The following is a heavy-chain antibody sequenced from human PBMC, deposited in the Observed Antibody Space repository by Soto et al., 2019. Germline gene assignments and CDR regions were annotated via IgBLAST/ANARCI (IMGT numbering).Heavy chain of an antibody. CDR1: GYSFTTYN. Sequence: QVQLVQSGTEVKKPGASVKVSCKASGYSFTTYNLHWVRQAPGQGLEWMGIINPSVGSTPYAQNFQDRVTMTRNTSTTTVYMELSSLRSEDTAVYYCARARDMDVWGQGTTVTVSS. CDR2: INPSVGST. J-gene: IGHJ6*02. V-gene: IGHV1-46*01. CDR3: ARARDMDV.